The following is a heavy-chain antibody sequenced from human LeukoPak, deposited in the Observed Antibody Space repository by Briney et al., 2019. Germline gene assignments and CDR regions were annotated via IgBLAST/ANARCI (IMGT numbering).Heavy chain of an antibody. CDR1: GGSVSSTEFS. D-gene: IGHD3-9*01. V-gene: IGHV4-39*01. Sequence: SETLSLTCTVSGGSVSSTEFSWGWIRQPPGKGLQWIGNIYYTGSTYYNPSLNSRVTMSVDTSQNRFSLKMTSVTAADTAVYYCARLSKGRYFDYIFDYWGQGTLVTVSS. CDR3: ARLSKGRYFDYIFDY. J-gene: IGHJ4*02. CDR2: IYYTGST.